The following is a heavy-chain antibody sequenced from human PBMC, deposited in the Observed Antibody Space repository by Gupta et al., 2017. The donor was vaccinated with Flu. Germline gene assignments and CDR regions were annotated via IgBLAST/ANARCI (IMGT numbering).Heavy chain of an antibody. V-gene: IGHV3-30*18. CDR3: AKELNSNGYNSYFDN. CDR1: GFTFSSYG. J-gene: IGHJ4*02. D-gene: IGHD6-19*01. Sequence: QVQLVESGGGVVQPGRSLRLSCAASGFTFSSYGMHWVRQAPGQGLEWVAVVSSDGITKYDADYVKGRCTISRDNARNTLYLQMNSLRAEDTAVYDCAKELNSNGYNSYFDNWGQGTLVTASS. CDR2: VSSDGITK.